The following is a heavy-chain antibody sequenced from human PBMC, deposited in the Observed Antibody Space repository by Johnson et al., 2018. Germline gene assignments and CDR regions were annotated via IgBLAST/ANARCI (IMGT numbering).Heavy chain of an antibody. CDR2: ISYDGSNK. Sequence: VQLVQSGGGVVQPGRSLRLSCAASGFTFSSYGMHWVRQAPGQGLEWVAVISYDGSNKYYADSVKGRFTISRDNSKNTLYLQMNSLRAEDTAVYYCARARTVTYDAFDIWGQGTMVTVSS. CDR1: GFTFSSYG. J-gene: IGHJ3*02. CDR3: ARARTVTYDAFDI. V-gene: IGHV3-30*03. D-gene: IGHD4-17*01.